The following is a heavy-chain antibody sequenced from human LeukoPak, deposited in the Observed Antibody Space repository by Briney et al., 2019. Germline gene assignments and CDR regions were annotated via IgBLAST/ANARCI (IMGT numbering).Heavy chain of an antibody. J-gene: IGHJ6*04. V-gene: IGHV3-15*01. CDR3: TWFGENTGVDV. Sequence: SGGSLRLSCAASGFTFSNAWMSWVRQAPGKGLEWVGRIKSKTDGGTTDYAAPVKGRFTISRDDSKNTLYLQMNSLKTEDTAVYYCTWFGENTGVDVWGKGTTVTVSS. CDR1: GFTFSNAW. D-gene: IGHD3-10*01. CDR2: IKSKTDGGTT.